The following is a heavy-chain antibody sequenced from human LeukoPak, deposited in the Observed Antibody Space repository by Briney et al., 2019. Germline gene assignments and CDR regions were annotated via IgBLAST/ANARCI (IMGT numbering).Heavy chain of an antibody. D-gene: IGHD4-23*01. CDR2: ISTRDNTI. V-gene: IGHV3-11*01. CDR3: ARGARWAYYFDY. Sequence: GGSLRLSCTASGFTFGDYAMSWFRQTPGKGLEWLSYISTRDNTIQYADSVKGRSTISRDNANNSVFLQMNNLRAEDSAIYYCARGARWAYYFDYWGQGSLVTVSS. J-gene: IGHJ4*02. CDR1: GFTFGDYA.